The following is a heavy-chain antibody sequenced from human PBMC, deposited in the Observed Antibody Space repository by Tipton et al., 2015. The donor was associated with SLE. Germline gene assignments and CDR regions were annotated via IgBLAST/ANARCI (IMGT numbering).Heavy chain of an antibody. Sequence: TLSLTCTVSGGSIDSDRYYWGWVRQPPGKGLEWIGTIYYSGSTSYNPSLRSRVTISVDVSKRQFSLKLSSVTAEDTAVYYCASWGALTISTYYFASWGQGILVTVSS. D-gene: IGHD3-16*01. CDR3: ASWGALTISTYYFAS. J-gene: IGHJ4*02. CDR2: IYYSGST. V-gene: IGHV4-39*07. CDR1: GGSIDSDRYY.